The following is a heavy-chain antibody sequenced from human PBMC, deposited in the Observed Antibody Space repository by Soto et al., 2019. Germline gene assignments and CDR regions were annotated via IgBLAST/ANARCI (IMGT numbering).Heavy chain of an antibody. CDR1: GYIFIDYW. Sequence: PGESLKISCKASGYIFIDYWIGWVRQMPGKGLEFMGIIYPRDSDTRYSPSFQGQITMSVDKSSTTAFLQWRSLKASDSAVYYCARPPLAGYSIRFDSWGQGTLVTVSS. J-gene: IGHJ4*02. D-gene: IGHD2-15*01. V-gene: IGHV5-51*01. CDR3: ARPPLAGYSIRFDS. CDR2: IYPRDSDT.